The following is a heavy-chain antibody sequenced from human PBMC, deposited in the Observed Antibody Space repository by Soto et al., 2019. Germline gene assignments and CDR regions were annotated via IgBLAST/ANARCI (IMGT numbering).Heavy chain of an antibody. V-gene: IGHV4-4*07. J-gene: IGHJ5*02. CDR1: GGSISSDY. CDR2: IYTSGST. CDR3: ARIGGYGDYSWYNWFDP. Sequence: QVQLQESGPGLVKPSETLSLTCTVSGGSISSDYWSWIRQPAGKGLEWVGRIYTSGSTNYNPSLKGRVTMSGDTSKNQFSLKLSSVTAADTAVYYCARIGGYGDYSWYNWFDPWGQGTLVTVSS. D-gene: IGHD4-17*01.